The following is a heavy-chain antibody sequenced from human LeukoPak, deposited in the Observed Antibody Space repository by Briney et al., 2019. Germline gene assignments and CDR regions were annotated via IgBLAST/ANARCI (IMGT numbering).Heavy chain of an antibody. CDR3: VRGPSFYYYYYDMDV. Sequence: GGSLRLSCAVSGITLSNYGMSWVRQAPGRGLEWVAGISGSGGSTNYADSVKGRFTISRDNPKNTLYLQMNSLRAEDTAVYYCVRGPSFYYYYYDMDVWGQGTTVTVSS. CDR2: ISGSGGST. CDR1: GITLSNYG. V-gene: IGHV3-23*01. J-gene: IGHJ6*02. D-gene: IGHD6-6*01.